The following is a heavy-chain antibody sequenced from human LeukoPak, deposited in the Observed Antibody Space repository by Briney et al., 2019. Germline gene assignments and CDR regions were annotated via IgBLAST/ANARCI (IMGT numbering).Heavy chain of an antibody. D-gene: IGHD2-15*01. Sequence: GESLKISCQASGYHFTTYWIAWVRQMPGKGLEWMGIIYPGDSDTIYSPSFQGQVTMSADRSISTAFLQWSSLKASDNAIYYCARRERWRAPIDYWGLGTLVTVSS. CDR1: GYHFTTYW. CDR3: ARRERWRAPIDY. V-gene: IGHV5-51*01. J-gene: IGHJ4*02. CDR2: IYPGDSDT.